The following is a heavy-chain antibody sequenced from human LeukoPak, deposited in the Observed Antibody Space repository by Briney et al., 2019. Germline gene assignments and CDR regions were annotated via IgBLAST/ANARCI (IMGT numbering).Heavy chain of an antibody. J-gene: IGHJ4*02. CDR3: VAGGFYGY. CDR1: GGSISSSSYY. D-gene: IGHD3-10*01. CDR2: IYYSGST. V-gene: IGHV4-39*01. Sequence: PSETLSLTCTVSGGSISSSSYYWGWIRQPPGKGLEWIGSIYYSGSTYYNPSLKSRVTISVDTSKNQFSLKLSSVTAADTAVYYCVAGGFYGYWGQGTLVTVSS.